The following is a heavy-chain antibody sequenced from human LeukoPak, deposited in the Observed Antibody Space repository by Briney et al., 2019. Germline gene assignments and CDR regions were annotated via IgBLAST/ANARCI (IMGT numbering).Heavy chain of an antibody. D-gene: IGHD4-11*01. V-gene: IGHV4-34*01. J-gene: IGHJ4*02. Sequence: PSETLSLTCAVYGGSFSDYYWSWIRQPPGKGLEWIGEINHSGSTNYNPSLKSRVTISVDTSKIQFSLKLSSVTAADTAVYYCARTDYREWGQGTLVTVSS. CDR1: GGSFSDYY. CDR3: ARTDYRE. CDR2: INHSGST.